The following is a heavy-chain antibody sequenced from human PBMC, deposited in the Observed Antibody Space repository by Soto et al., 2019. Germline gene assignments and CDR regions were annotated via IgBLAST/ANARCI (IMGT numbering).Heavy chain of an antibody. J-gene: IGHJ1*01. CDR3: ARENSRISPRLFQH. Sequence: PGGSLRLSCVASGFIFSDYAMHWARQAPGKGLEWVALISPAGTNQYYADSAKGRFTISRDNSKNTLYLQMNSLRPKDTGLYYCARENSRISPRLFQHWGHGTLVTVSS. D-gene: IGHD6-6*01. CDR2: ISPAGTNQ. CDR1: GFIFSDYA. V-gene: IGHV3-30-3*01.